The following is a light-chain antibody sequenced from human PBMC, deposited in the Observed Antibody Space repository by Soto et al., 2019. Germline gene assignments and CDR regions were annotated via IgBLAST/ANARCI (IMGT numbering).Light chain of an antibody. CDR2: SNS. CDR3: AAWDDSLKEPV. J-gene: IGLJ7*01. CDR1: SFNIGSNT. V-gene: IGLV1-44*01. Sequence: QSVLTQPPSASGTPGQRVTISCSGSSFNIGSNTVNWYQQLPGTAPKLLIYSNSQRPSGVPYRFSGSKSGTAASLAISGLQSEEEADYYCAAWDDSLKEPVFGGGTQLTVL.